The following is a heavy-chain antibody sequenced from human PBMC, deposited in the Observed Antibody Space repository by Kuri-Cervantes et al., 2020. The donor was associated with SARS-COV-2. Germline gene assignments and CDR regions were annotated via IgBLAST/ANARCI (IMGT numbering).Heavy chain of an antibody. V-gene: IGHV3-11*01. J-gene: IGHJ6*02. Sequence: GGFLRLSCAASGFTFSDYYMSWIRQAPGKGLEWVSYISSSGSTIYYADSVKGRFTISRDNAKNSLYLQMNSLRAEDTAVYYCARAPPPASPRGGMDVWGQGTTVTVSS. CDR2: ISSSGSTI. CDR1: GFTFSDYY. D-gene: IGHD2-2*01. CDR3: ARAPPPASPRGGMDV.